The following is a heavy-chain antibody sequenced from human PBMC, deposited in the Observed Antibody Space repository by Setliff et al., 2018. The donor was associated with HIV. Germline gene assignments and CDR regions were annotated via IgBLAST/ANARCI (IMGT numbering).Heavy chain of an antibody. CDR3: ARARLRNYYYYMDV. V-gene: IGHV3-11*04. CDR1: GFTFSDYY. Sequence: PGGSLRLSCTASGFTFSDYYMSWIRQSPGKGLEWISYISSSGTTIYYADSVKGRFTISRDNAKSSLYLEMNSLRAEETAVYYCARARLRNYYYYMDVWAKGTTVTVSS. D-gene: IGHD5-12*01. CDR2: ISSSGTTI. J-gene: IGHJ6*03.